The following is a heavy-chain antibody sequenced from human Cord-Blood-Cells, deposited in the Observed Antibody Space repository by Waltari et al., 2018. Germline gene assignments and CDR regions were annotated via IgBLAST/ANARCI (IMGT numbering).Heavy chain of an antibody. J-gene: IGHJ5*02. V-gene: IGHV4-4*07. CDR1: GGSIRSYY. CDR3: ARGITMVRGVTGWFDP. Sequence: QVQRQESGPGLGKPSETLSLTCTVPGGSIRSYYWSWIRRPAGKGLEWIGRIYTSGGTNYNPSLKSRVTMSVDTSKNQFSLKLSSVTAADTAVYYCARGITMVRGVTGWFDPWGQGTLVTVSS. CDR2: IYTSGGT. D-gene: IGHD3-10*01.